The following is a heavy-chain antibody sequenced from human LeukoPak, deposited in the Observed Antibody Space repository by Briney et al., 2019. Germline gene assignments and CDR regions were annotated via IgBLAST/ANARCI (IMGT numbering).Heavy chain of an antibody. V-gene: IGHV1-2*02. CDR3: ARALGYGSAFDI. CDR2: INPNSGGT. J-gene: IGHJ3*02. CDR1: GYTFTGYY. Sequence: SVKVSCKASGYTFTGYYMHWVRQAPGQGLEWMGWINPNSGGTNYAQKFQGRVTMTRDTSISTAYMELSRLRSDDTAVYYCARALGYGSAFDIWGQGTMVTVSS. D-gene: IGHD5-12*01.